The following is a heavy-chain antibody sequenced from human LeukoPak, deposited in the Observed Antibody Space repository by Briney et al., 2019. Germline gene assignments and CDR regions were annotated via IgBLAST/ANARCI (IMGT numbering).Heavy chain of an antibody. CDR2: ISYDGSNK. J-gene: IGHJ6*03. CDR3: ARDKTAQLDNYYYYMDV. Sequence: GRSLRLSCAASGFTFSNYAMHWVRQAPGKGLEWVAVISYDGSNKYYADSVKGRFTISRDNSKNTLYLQMNSLRAEDTAVYYCARDKTAQLDNYYYYMDVWGKGTTVTISS. CDR1: GFTFSNYA. V-gene: IGHV3-30*04. D-gene: IGHD6-13*01.